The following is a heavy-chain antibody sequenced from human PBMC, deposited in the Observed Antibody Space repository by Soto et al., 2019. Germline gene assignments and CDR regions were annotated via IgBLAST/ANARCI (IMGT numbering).Heavy chain of an antibody. CDR3: AAYIWGNAFDI. D-gene: IGHD3-16*01. CDR2: IYYSGST. CDR1: GGSISSYY. V-gene: IGHV4-59*03. Sequence: SEPLSLTCTVSGGSISSYYWNWIRQSPGKGLEWIGFIYYSGSTNYNPSLKSRVTISVDTSKNQFSLKLSSVTAADTAVYYCAAYIWGNAFDIWGQGTMVTVSS. J-gene: IGHJ3*02.